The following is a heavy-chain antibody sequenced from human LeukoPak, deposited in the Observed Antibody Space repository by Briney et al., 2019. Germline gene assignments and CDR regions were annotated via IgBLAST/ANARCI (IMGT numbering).Heavy chain of an antibody. CDR3: ARGQTMVRGVIITPSYYYMDV. D-gene: IGHD3-10*01. J-gene: IGHJ6*03. CDR1: GGSISSHY. Sequence: SETLSLTCTVSGGSISSHYWSWIRQPPGKGLEWIGYIYYSGGTNYNPSLKSRVTISVDTSKNQFSLKLSSVTAADTAVYYCARGQTMVRGVIITPSYYYMDVWGKGTTVTVSS. CDR2: IYYSGGT. V-gene: IGHV4-59*11.